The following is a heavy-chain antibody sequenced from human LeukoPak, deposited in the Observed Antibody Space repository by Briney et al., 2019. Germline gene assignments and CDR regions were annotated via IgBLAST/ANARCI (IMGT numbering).Heavy chain of an antibody. J-gene: IGHJ6*02. CDR1: GFTFSSYA. CDR3: AKDAVGDIVVVPAALARSYGMDV. D-gene: IGHD2-2*01. V-gene: IGHV3-23*01. CDR2: ISGSGGST. Sequence: GGSLRLSCAASGFTFSSYAVSWVRQAPGKGLEWVSAISGSGGSTYYADSVKGRFTISRDNSKNTLYLQMNSLRAEDTAVYYCAKDAVGDIVVVPAALARSYGMDVWGQGTTVTVSS.